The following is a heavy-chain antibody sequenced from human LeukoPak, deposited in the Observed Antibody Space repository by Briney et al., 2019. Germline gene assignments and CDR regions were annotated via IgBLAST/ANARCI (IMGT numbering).Heavy chain of an antibody. Sequence: GGSLRLSCAASGFTFSSYAMIWVRQAPGKGLEWVSGMSGGGGSTYYADSVKGRFTISRGNSKNTLYLRMNSLRTEDTAVYYCTTDGVGVEGATYDNWGQGTLVSVSS. CDR3: TTDGVGVEGATYDN. CDR2: MSGGGGST. J-gene: IGHJ4*02. CDR1: GFTFSSYA. V-gene: IGHV3-23*01. D-gene: IGHD1-26*01.